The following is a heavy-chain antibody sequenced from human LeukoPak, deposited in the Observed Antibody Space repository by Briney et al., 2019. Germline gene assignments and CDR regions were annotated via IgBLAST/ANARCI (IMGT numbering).Heavy chain of an antibody. J-gene: IGHJ4*02. CDR2: ISSNNSTI. CDR1: GFTFSSYS. Sequence: GGSLRLSCAASGFTFSSYSMNWVRQAPGKGLEWVSYISSNNSTIYYADSVKGRFTISRDNAKDSLYLQMNSLRPEDTAVYYCAKGYDSSGYYLDHWGQGTLVTVSS. V-gene: IGHV3-48*01. CDR3: AKGYDSSGYYLDH. D-gene: IGHD3-22*01.